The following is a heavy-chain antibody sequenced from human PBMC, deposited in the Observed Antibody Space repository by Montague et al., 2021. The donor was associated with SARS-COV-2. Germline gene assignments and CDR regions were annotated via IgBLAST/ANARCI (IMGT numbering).Heavy chain of an antibody. CDR3: TRTTDDSALAATF. J-gene: IGHJ4*02. CDR1: GDSISRSTNH. Sequence: SETLSLTCSVSGDSISRSTNHWGWIRQPPGKGLEWIASIHYSGRTYHNPPLKSRVTMSVDTSKNRFSLKLSSVTAADTAVYYCTRTTDDSALAATFWGQGTLVTVSS. D-gene: IGHD6-19*01. V-gene: IGHV4-39*01. CDR2: IHYSGRT.